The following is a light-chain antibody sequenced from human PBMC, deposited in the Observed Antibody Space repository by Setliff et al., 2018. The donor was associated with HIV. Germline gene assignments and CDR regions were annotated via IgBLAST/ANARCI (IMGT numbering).Light chain of an antibody. Sequence: QSVLTQPPSVSGSPGQSVTISCTGTSSDVGSYNRVSWYQQPPGTAPKLMIYEVNNRPSGVPDRFSGSKSGNTASLTTSGLQAEDEADYYCSSYTSISTYVFGTGTKVTVL. CDR3: SSYTSISTYV. CDR2: EVN. CDR1: SSDVGSYNR. V-gene: IGLV2-18*03. J-gene: IGLJ1*01.